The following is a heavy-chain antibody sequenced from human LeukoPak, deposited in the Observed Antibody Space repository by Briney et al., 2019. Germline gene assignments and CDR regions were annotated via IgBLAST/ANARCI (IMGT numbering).Heavy chain of an antibody. CDR3: ARDRGGGDSFDY. Sequence: SETLSLNCTVPGGAISSYYWSWIRQPAGKGLEWIGRIYASGSTNYNSSLKSRVTISVDKSKSQFSLKLSSVTAADTAVYYCARDRGGGDSFDYWGQGTLVTVSS. CDR1: GGAISSYY. D-gene: IGHD2-21*02. CDR2: IYASGST. V-gene: IGHV4-4*07. J-gene: IGHJ4*02.